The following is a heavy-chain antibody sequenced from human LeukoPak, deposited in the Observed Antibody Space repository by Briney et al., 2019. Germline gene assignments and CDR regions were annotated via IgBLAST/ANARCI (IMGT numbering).Heavy chain of an antibody. V-gene: IGHV3-48*02. J-gene: IGHJ4*02. Sequence: PGGSLRLSCAASGFTFSSYSMNWVRQAPGKGLEWVSYISSSSSTIYYADSVKGRFTISRDNAKNSLYLQMNSLRDEDTAVHYCARDQVMSGILTGYYWETYFDYWGQGTLVTVSS. CDR1: GFTFSSYS. CDR2: ISSSSSTI. D-gene: IGHD3-9*01. CDR3: ARDQVMSGILTGYYWETYFDY.